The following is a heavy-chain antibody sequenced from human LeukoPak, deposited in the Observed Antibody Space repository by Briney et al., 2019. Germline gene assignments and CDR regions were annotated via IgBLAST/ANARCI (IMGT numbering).Heavy chain of an antibody. CDR2: IIPILGIA. CDR1: GGTFSSYA. Sequence: GSSVKVSCKASGGTFSSYAISWVRQAPGQGLEWMGRIIPILGIANYAQKFQGRVTITADKSTSTAYMELSSLRSEDTAVYYCARDYYDFWSGYSGYWGQGTLVTVSS. D-gene: IGHD3-3*01. CDR3: ARDYYDFWSGYSGY. V-gene: IGHV1-69*04. J-gene: IGHJ4*02.